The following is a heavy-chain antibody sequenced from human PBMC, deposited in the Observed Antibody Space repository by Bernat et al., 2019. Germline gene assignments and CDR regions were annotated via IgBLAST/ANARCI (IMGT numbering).Heavy chain of an antibody. CDR3: ARDGLRFWSGYYAYSYYMDV. V-gene: IGHV3-33*01. Sequence: QVQLVESGGGVVQPGRSLRLSCAASGFTFSSYGMHWVRQAPGKGLEWVAVIWYDGSNKYYADSVKGRFTISRDNSKNTLYLQMNSLRAEDTAVYYCARDGLRFWSGYYAYSYYMDVWGKGTTVTVSS. CDR2: IWYDGSNK. J-gene: IGHJ6*03. CDR1: GFTFSSYG. D-gene: IGHD3-3*01.